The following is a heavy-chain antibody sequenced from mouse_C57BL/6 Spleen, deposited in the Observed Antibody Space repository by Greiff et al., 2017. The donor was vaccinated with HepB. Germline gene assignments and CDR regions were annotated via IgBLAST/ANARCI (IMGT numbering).Heavy chain of an antibody. CDR2: ISDGGSYT. J-gene: IGHJ4*01. Sequence: DVKLVESGGGLVKPGGSLKLSCAASGFTFSSYAMSWVRQTPEKRLEWVATISDGGSYTYYPDNVKGRFTISRDNAKNNLYLQMSHLKSEDTAMYYCARDGYPDAMDYWGQGTSVTVSS. CDR1: GFTFSSYA. V-gene: IGHV5-4*01. CDR3: ARDGYPDAMDY. D-gene: IGHD2-14*01.